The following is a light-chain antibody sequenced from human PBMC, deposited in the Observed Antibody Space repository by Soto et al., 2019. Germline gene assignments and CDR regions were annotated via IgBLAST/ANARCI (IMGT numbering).Light chain of an antibody. CDR2: DAS. CDR3: QLYDNHHT. CDR1: QDISHF. J-gene: IGKJ5*01. Sequence: IQLTQSPSSLSASVGDRVTITCQAGQDISHFLYWYQHKPGKAPKLLISDASILETGVPSRFSGSGSGTNFTFIISSLQPEDFATYYCQLYDNHHTFGQGTRLEIK. V-gene: IGKV1-33*01.